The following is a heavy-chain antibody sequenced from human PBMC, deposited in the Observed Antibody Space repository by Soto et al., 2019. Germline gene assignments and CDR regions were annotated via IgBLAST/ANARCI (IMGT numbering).Heavy chain of an antibody. V-gene: IGHV4-31*03. D-gene: IGHD1-1*01. CDR2: IYYSGST. CDR3: ARDPRDWNQYDAFDI. Sequence: ASETLSLTCTVSGGSISSGGYYWSWIRQHPGKGLEWIGYIYYSGSTYYNPSLKSRVTISVDTSKNQFSLKLSSVTAADTAVYYCARDPRDWNQYDAFDIWGQGTMVTVSS. CDR1: GGSISSGGYY. J-gene: IGHJ3*02.